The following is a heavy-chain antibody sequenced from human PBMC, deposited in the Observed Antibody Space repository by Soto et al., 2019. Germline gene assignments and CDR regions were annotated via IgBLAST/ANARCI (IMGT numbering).Heavy chain of an antibody. CDR2: IFWDDDA. J-gene: IGHJ4*02. Sequence: QITLRESGPALVKPTQTLTLTCTFSGFSLSTNGVAVGWIRQPPGKALEWLALIFWDDDARYSPSLKSRLTITKDTSKNQVVLTTPNMDPVDTGTYSCTHTSGHSSTGADNWGQGTRVTVSS. CDR1: GFSLSTNGVA. CDR3: THTSGHSSTGADN. V-gene: IGHV2-5*02. D-gene: IGHD6-13*01.